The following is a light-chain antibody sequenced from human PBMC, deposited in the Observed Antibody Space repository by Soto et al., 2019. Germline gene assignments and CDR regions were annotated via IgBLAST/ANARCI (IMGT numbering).Light chain of an antibody. CDR3: QQSYSTET. CDR2: DAS. V-gene: IGKV1-5*01. Sequence: IQMTQSPSTLSASVGDRVTITCRASQSISSWLAWYQQKPGKAPKLLIYDASSLESGVPSRFSGSGSGTEFTLTISSLQPEDFATYYCQQSYSTETFGQGTKVDIK. CDR1: QSISSW. J-gene: IGKJ1*01.